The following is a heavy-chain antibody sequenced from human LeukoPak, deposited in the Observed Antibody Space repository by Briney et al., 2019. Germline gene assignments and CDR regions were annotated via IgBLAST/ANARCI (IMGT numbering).Heavy chain of an antibody. J-gene: IGHJ4*02. V-gene: IGHV4-59*06. CDR2: IFYSGST. CDR3: AXXXXGHLGFDY. Sequence: PSETLSLTCTVSGGSISSYYWSWIRQHPGKGPEWIGYIFYSGSTHYNPSLKRRVTLSLDTSKNQFSLKLSSVTAADTAIYYCAXXXXGHLGFDYWGQGTLVTVSS. CDR1: GGSISSYY.